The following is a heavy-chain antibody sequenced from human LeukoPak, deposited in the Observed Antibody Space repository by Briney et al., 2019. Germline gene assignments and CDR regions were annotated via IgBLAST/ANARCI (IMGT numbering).Heavy chain of an antibody. CDR3: ARGLLQYVDWLLPSFDY. D-gene: IGHD3-9*01. CDR2: ISSSSSYI. CDR1: EFTFSSYS. J-gene: IGHJ4*02. V-gene: IGHV3-21*01. Sequence: GGSLRLSCAASEFTFSSYSMNWVRQAPGKGLEWVSSISSSSSYIYYADSVKGRFTISRDNAKNSLYLQMNSLRAEDTAVYYCARGLLQYVDWLLPSFDYWGQGTLVTVSS.